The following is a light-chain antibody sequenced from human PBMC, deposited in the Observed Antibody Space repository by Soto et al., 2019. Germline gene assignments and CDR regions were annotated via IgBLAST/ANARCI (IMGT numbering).Light chain of an antibody. CDR1: QSISRN. CDR3: QQYNPWHTWT. Sequence: EIVLTQSPATLSVSPGERATLPCSVSQSISRNLAWYQQNPVQAPRLLIYEASTRATGIPARFSGSGSRTELTLTISILHSAYFAVYYCQQYNPWHTWTFGQGTNVYIK. CDR2: EAS. V-gene: IGKV3-15*01. J-gene: IGKJ1*01.